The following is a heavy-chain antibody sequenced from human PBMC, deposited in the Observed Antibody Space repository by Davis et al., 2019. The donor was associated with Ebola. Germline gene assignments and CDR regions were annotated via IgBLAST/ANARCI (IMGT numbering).Heavy chain of an antibody. Sequence: GESLEISCAASGFTFSSYAMHWVRQAPGKGLEWVAVISYDGSNKYYADSVKGRFTISRDNSKNTLYLQMNSLRAEDTAVYYCAKDIEDYGEVLDYYYGMDVWGQGTTVTVSS. J-gene: IGHJ6*02. CDR2: ISYDGSNK. CDR1: GFTFSSYA. D-gene: IGHD4-17*01. V-gene: IGHV3-30-3*01. CDR3: AKDIEDYGEVLDYYYGMDV.